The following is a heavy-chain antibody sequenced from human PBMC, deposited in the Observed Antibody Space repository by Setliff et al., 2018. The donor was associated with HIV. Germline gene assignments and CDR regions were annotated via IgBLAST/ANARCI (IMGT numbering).Heavy chain of an antibody. V-gene: IGHV3-23*01. CDR2: ITNSGSDT. Sequence: SCAGSGFTFSSYAMSWVRQAPGKGLEWVSVITNSGSDTYHADSVKGRFTISRDKSKDTVYLQMNSLRAEDTATYYCAKVFGTSPLVGYFDLWGRGTRVTVSS. CDR3: AKVFGTSPLVGYFDL. CDR1: GFTFSSYA. J-gene: IGHJ2*01. D-gene: IGHD3-10*01.